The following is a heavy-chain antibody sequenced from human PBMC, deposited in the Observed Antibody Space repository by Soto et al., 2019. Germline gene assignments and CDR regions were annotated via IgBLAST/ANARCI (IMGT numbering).Heavy chain of an antibody. V-gene: IGHV4-34*01. CDR3: ASATSHYASGRYEGGYYYFDY. D-gene: IGHD3-10*01. CDR2: INHSGSA. CDR1: GGSLSGYY. J-gene: IGHJ4*02. Sequence: QVQLQQWGSGLLKPSETLSLTCAVYGGSLSGYYWSWIRQSPGKGLEWIGQINHSGSANYHPSLKSRVTXFXPXSXXEFSLQLSSVTAADTSVYYCASATSHYASGRYEGGYYYFDYWGQGTLVTVSS.